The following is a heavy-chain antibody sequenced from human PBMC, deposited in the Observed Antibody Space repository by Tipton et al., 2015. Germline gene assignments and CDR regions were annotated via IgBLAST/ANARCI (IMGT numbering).Heavy chain of an antibody. CDR1: GFTFSSYW. J-gene: IGHJ6*02. Sequence: SLRLSCAASGFTFSSYWMSWVRQAPGKGLEWVANIKQDGSEKYYVDSVKGRFTISRDNAKNSLYLQMNSLRAGDTAVYYCARIRSGAYYGMDVWGQGTTVTVSS. V-gene: IGHV3-7*01. CDR2: IKQDGSEK. D-gene: IGHD3-10*01. CDR3: ARIRSGAYYGMDV.